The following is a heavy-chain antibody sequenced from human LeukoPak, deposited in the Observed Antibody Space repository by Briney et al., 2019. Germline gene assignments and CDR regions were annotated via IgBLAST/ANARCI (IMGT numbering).Heavy chain of an antibody. CDR3: ARGGAASFDP. V-gene: IGHV3-48*04. Sequence: GGSLRLSCAASGFTITTNYMNWVRQAPGKGLEWVSYISSSGGTISYADSVKGRFTISRDNAKNMLYLQMNSLRAEDTAVYYCARGGAASFDPWGQGTLVTVSS. CDR2: ISSSGGTI. J-gene: IGHJ5*02. CDR1: GFTITTNY. D-gene: IGHD4/OR15-4a*01.